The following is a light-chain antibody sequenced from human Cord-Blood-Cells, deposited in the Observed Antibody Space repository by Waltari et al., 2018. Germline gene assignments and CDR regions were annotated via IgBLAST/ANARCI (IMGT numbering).Light chain of an antibody. V-gene: IGKV3-11*01. CDR3: QQRSNWPLT. Sequence: EIVLTQSPATLSLSPGERATLSCRASQSVSSYLAWYQQKPGKAPRLLIYDASNRATGIPARCSGSGSWTDFSLTISSLEPEDFAVYYCQQRSNWPLTFGGGTKVEIK. CDR2: DAS. J-gene: IGKJ4*01. CDR1: QSVSSY.